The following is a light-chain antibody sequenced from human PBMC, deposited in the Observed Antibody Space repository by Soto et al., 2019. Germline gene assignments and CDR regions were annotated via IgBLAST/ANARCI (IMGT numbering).Light chain of an antibody. CDR3: SSYRTGGPFV. CDR2: EVS. Sequence: QSALTQPASVSGSPGQSITISCTGTSSDVGGYDYVSWYQQHPGKAPKLMIYEVSNRPSGISNRFSGSRSGNTASLTISGLQPEDEADYYCSSYRTGGPFVFGTGTKLTVL. CDR1: SSDVGGYDY. V-gene: IGLV2-14*01. J-gene: IGLJ1*01.